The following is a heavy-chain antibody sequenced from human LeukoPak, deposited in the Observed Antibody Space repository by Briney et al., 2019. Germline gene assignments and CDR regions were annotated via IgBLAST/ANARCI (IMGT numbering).Heavy chain of an antibody. CDR3: ARVPRYDSSGYYYRWFDP. Sequence: SEPLSLTCTVSGGSISSYYWSWIRQPPGKGLEWIGYIYYSGSTNYNPSLKSRVAISVDTSKNQFSLKLSSVTAADTAVYYCARVPRYDSSGYYYRWFDPWGQGTLVTVSS. J-gene: IGHJ5*02. V-gene: IGHV4-59*08. D-gene: IGHD3-22*01. CDR1: GGSISSYY. CDR2: IYYSGST.